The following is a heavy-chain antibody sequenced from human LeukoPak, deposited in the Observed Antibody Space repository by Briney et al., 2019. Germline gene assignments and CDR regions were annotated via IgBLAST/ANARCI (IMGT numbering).Heavy chain of an antibody. D-gene: IGHD4-17*01. CDR2: IYYSGST. J-gene: IGHJ4*02. CDR1: GGSISSYY. CDR3: ARDQDGDFTH. Sequence: SETLSLTCTVSGGSISSYYWSWIRQPPGKGLEWIGYIYYSGSTNYSPSLKGRVTISADTSKNQFSLKMSSVTSADTAVYYCARDQDGDFTHWGQGTLVTVSS. V-gene: IGHV4-59*01.